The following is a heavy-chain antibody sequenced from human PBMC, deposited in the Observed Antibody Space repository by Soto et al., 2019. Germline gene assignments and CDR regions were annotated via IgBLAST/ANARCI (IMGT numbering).Heavy chain of an antibody. Sequence: LCGGSISSGDYYWSWIRQHPGKGLEWIGYIYYSGSTYYNPSLKSRVTISVDTSKNQFSLKLSSVTAADTAVYYCARAYGSGYMDVWGQGTTVTVSS. V-gene: IGHV4-31*02. CDR1: GGSISSGDYY. CDR3: ARAYGSGYMDV. D-gene: IGHD3-10*01. J-gene: IGHJ6*02. CDR2: IYYSGST.